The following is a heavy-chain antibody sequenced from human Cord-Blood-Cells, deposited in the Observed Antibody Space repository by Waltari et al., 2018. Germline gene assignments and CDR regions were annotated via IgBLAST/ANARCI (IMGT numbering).Heavy chain of an antibody. V-gene: IGHV4-39*01. CDR1: GGSISSSSYY. CDR2: IYYSGST. D-gene: IGHD3-3*01. Sequence: QLQLQESGPGLVKPSETLSLTCTVSGGSISSSSYYWGWIRQPPGKGLEWIGSIYYSGSTYYNPSLKSRVTISVDTSKNQFSLKLSSVTAADTAVYYCVRNREHTYYDFWSGYSFDYWGQGTLVTVSS. J-gene: IGHJ4*02. CDR3: VRNREHTYYDFWSGYSFDY.